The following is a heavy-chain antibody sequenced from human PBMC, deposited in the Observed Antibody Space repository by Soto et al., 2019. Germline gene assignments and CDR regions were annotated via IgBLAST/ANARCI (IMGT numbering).Heavy chain of an antibody. CDR1: GFTFSSYS. CDR3: AKGRSYYYYYGVDV. Sequence: PGGSLRLSCAASGFTFSSYSMNWVRQAPGKGLEWVSSISSGSSYIYYADSVKGRFTISRDNAKNSLYLQMNSLRAEDTALYYCAKGRSYYYYYGVDVWGQGTTVTVSS. V-gene: IGHV3-21*04. CDR2: ISSGSSYI. J-gene: IGHJ6*02.